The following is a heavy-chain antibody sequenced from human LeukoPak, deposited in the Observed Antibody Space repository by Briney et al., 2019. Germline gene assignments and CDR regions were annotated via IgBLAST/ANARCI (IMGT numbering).Heavy chain of an antibody. CDR3: AAAEVLEWLRFDY. V-gene: IGHV1-8*01. CDR1: GYTFTSYD. J-gene: IGHJ4*02. CDR2: MNPDSGNT. Sequence: ASVKVSCKASGYTFTSYDINWVRQATGQGLEWMGWMNPDSGNTGYAQKFQGRVTMTRNTSISTAYMELSSLRSEDTAVYYCAAAEVLEWLRFDYWGQGTLVTVSS. D-gene: IGHD5-12*01.